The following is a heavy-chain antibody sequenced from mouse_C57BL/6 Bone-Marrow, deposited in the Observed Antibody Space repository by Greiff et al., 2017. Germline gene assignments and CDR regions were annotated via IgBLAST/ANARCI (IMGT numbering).Heavy chain of an antibody. V-gene: IGHV5-6*02. CDR2: ISSGGSYT. CDR1: GFTFSSYG. D-gene: IGHD4-1*01. J-gene: IGHJ4*01. CDR3: ASLGFSYAMGY. Sequence: DVMLVESGGDLVKPGGSLKLSCAASGFTFSSYGMSWVRQTPDKRLEWVATISSGGSYTYYPDSVKGRFTISRDNAKNTLYLQMSSLKSEDTAVYYCASLGFSYAMGYWGQGTSVTVSS.